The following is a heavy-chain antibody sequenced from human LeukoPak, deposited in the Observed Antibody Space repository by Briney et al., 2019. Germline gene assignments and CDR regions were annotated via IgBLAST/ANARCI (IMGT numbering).Heavy chain of an antibody. J-gene: IGHJ4*02. D-gene: IGHD2-15*01. CDR1: GFTFSSYE. Sequence: QTGGSLRLSCAASGFTFSSYEMNWVRQAPGKGLEWVSYISSSGSTIYYAGSVKGRFTISRDNAKNSLYLQMNSLRAEDTAVYYCARDRDCSGGSCPLGYFDYWGQGTLVTVSS. CDR3: ARDRDCSGGSCPLGYFDY. CDR2: ISSSGSTI. V-gene: IGHV3-48*03.